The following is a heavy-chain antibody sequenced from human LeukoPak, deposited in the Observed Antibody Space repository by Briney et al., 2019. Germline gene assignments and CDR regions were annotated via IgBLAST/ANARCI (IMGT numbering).Heavy chain of an antibody. D-gene: IGHD3-16*01. J-gene: IGHJ4*02. CDR1: GGSISSGSYY. CDR2: IFTSGNT. CDR3: AREGGGFDF. Sequence: SETLSLTCTVSGGSISSGSYYWNWIRQPAGKGLEWIGRIFTSGNTYYNPSLKSRVIMSVDTSKNQFSLKLSSVTAADTAVYYCAREGGGFDFWGQGTLVTVSS. V-gene: IGHV4-61*02.